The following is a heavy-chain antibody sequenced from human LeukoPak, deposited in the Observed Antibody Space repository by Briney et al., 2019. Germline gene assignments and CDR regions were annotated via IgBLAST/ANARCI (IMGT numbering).Heavy chain of an antibody. CDR1: GASIGSYF. Sequence: SETLSLTCTVSGASIGSYFWSWIRQPPGKGLEWIGYISQNGYTKYTPFLKSRVTISRDTSENQFSLILRSVTTADTAVYFCARQTPYSGNHYFDYWGQGTLVTVSS. CDR3: ARQTPYSGNHYFDY. V-gene: IGHV4-59*08. CDR2: ISQNGYT. D-gene: IGHD1-26*01. J-gene: IGHJ4*02.